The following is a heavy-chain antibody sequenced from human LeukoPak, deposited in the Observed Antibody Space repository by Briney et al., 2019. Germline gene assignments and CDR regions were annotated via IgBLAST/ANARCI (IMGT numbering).Heavy chain of an antibody. CDR1: GGTFSSYA. V-gene: IGHV1-69*05. CDR3: ARERPPGDSSNWFLEGYFDI. J-gene: IGHJ4*02. CDR2: IIPIFGTA. D-gene: IGHD6-13*01. Sequence: LVKVSCKASGGTFSSYAITWVRQAPGQGLEWMGRIIPIFGTANYAQKFQGRVTITTDESTSTAYMELSTLRSDDTAVYYCARERPPGDSSNWFLEGYFDIWGQGTLVTVSS.